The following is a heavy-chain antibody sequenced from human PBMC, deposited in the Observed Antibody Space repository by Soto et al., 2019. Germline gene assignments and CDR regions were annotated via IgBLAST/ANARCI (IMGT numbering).Heavy chain of an antibody. CDR2: ISSSGSTI. CDR1: GFTFSSYE. V-gene: IGHV3-48*03. J-gene: IGHJ5*02. D-gene: IGHD6-13*01. Sequence: EVQLVESGGGLVQPGGSLRLSCAASGFTFSSYEMNWVRQAPGKGLEWVSYISSSGSTIYYADSVKGRFTISRDNAKNTLYLQMNSLRAEDTAVYYCARDGYLRTAKNWFDPWGQGTLVTVSS. CDR3: ARDGYLRTAKNWFDP.